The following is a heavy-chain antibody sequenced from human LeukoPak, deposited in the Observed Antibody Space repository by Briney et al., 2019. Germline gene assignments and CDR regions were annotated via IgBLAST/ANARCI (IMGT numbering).Heavy chain of an antibody. V-gene: IGHV5-51*01. Sequence: GESLKISCKGSGYIFTSYWIGWVRQMPGKGLEWMGIIYPGDSDTRYSPSFQGQVTISADKSISTAYLQWSSLKASDTAMYYCARGENDYVWGSYRPLDFDYWGQGTLVTVSS. CDR2: IYPGDSDT. CDR1: GYIFTSYW. D-gene: IGHD3-16*02. CDR3: ARGENDYVWGSYRPLDFDY. J-gene: IGHJ4*02.